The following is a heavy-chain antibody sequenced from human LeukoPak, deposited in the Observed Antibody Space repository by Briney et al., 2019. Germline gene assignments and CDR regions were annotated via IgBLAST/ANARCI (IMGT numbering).Heavy chain of an antibody. Sequence: ASVKVSCKASGYTFTSYGISWVRQAPGQGLEWMGWISAYNGNTNYAQKLQGRATMTTDTSTSTAYMELRSLRSDDTAVYYCARTGQHSYAYIFDYWGQGTLVTVSS. J-gene: IGHJ4*02. D-gene: IGHD5-18*01. V-gene: IGHV1-18*01. CDR2: ISAYNGNT. CDR3: ARTGQHSYAYIFDY. CDR1: GYTFTSYG.